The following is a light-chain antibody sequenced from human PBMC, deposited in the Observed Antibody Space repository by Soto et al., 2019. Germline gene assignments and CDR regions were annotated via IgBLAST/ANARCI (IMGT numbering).Light chain of an antibody. Sequence: AIRMTQSPSSFSASTGDRVTITCRASQGISSYLAWYQQKPGKAPKLLIYAASTLRSGVPSRFSGSGSATDFTLTISCLQSKDFATYYCQQYCSYPVTFGQGTKLEIK. V-gene: IGKV1-8*01. CDR2: AAS. J-gene: IGKJ2*01. CDR3: QQYCSYPVT. CDR1: QGISSY.